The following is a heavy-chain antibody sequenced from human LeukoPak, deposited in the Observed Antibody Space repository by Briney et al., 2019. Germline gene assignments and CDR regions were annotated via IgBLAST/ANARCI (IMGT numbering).Heavy chain of an antibody. V-gene: IGHV4-39*01. D-gene: IGHD5-24*01. CDR3: ARLRRDGYELDY. J-gene: IGHJ4*02. CDR2: IYYSGST. Sequence: SETLSLTCTVSGGSISSSSYYWGWICQPPGKGLEWIGSIYYSGSTYYNPSLKSRVTISVDTSKNQFSLKLSSVTAADTAVYYCARLRRDGYELDYWGQGTLVTVSS. CDR1: GGSISSSSYY.